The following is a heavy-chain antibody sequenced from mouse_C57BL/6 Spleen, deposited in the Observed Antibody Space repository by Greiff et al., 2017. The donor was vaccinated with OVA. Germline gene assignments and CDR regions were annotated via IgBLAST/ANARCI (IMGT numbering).Heavy chain of an antibody. CDR1: GYSFTDYN. CDR2: INPNYGTT. V-gene: IGHV1-39*01. D-gene: IGHD1-1*01. CDR3: ARPYYGSSLDY. J-gene: IGHJ2*01. Sequence: EVKVVESGPELVKPGASVKISCKASGYSFTDYNMNWVKQSNGKSLEWIGVINPNYGTTSYNQKFKGKATLTVDQSSSTAYMQLNSLTSEDSAVYYCARPYYGSSLDYWGQGTTLTVSS.